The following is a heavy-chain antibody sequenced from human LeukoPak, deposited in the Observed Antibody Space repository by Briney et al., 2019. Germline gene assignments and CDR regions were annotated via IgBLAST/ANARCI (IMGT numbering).Heavy chain of an antibody. CDR2: INPNSGST. D-gene: IGHD6-13*01. J-gene: IGHJ2*01. CDR1: GYTFTGYY. CDR3: ARDSSSWYFDL. Sequence: GASVKVSCKASGYTFTGYYMHWVRQAPGQGLEWMGWINPNSGSTSYAQKFQGRVTMTRDTSTSTVYMELSSLRSEDTAVYYCARDSSSWYFDLWGRGTLVTVSS. V-gene: IGHV1-46*01.